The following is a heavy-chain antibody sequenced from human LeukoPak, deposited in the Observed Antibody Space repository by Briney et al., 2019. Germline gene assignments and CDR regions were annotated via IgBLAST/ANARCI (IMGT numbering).Heavy chain of an antibody. J-gene: IGHJ4*02. V-gene: IGHV3-21*01. CDR1: GFTFTSYS. CDR2: ISSSSSYI. Sequence: RGSLTLSCAAIGFTFTSYSMNWVRQAPGKGLEWVSSISSSSSYIYYADSVKGRFTISRDNAKNSLYLQMNSLRAEDTAVYYCARGDSSGWSRVRYFDYWGQGTLVTVSS. D-gene: IGHD6-19*01. CDR3: ARGDSSGWSRVRYFDY.